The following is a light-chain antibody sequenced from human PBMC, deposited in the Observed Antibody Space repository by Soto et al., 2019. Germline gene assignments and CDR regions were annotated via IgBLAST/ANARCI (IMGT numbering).Light chain of an antibody. J-gene: IGKJ2*01. CDR1: QRLLHSNGNIF. CDR2: LGF. Sequence: EIVMTQSPPSLTVTPGEPASISCSSSQRLLHSNGNIFLDWYLQKPGQSPQRLIYLGFNRASGVPDRVSGSAAGTDFTLKISRVEAEDAGVYYCMQALQTPYTFGQGTKVDIK. CDR3: MQALQTPYT. V-gene: IGKV2-28*01.